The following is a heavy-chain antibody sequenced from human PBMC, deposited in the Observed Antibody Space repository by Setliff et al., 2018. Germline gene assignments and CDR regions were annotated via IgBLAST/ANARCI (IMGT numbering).Heavy chain of an antibody. CDR1: GGSISSSSYY. CDR3: AREVTGSSSWFEVAFDI. D-gene: IGHD6-13*01. Sequence: SETLSLTCTVSGGSISSSSYYWGWIRQPPGKGLEWIGSIYYSGSTYYNPSLKSRVTISVDTSKNQFSLKLSSVTAADTAVYYCAREVTGSSSWFEVAFDIWGQGTMVTVSS. CDR2: IYYSGST. J-gene: IGHJ3*02. V-gene: IGHV4-39*07.